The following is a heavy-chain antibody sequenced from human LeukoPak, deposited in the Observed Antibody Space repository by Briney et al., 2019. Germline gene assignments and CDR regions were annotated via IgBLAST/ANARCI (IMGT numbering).Heavy chain of an antibody. D-gene: IGHD3-22*01. CDR2: IKSDGSST. CDR1: GFIFSSYW. CDR3: ARTAEYYDSSGYPDY. J-gene: IGHJ4*02. V-gene: IGHV3-74*01. Sequence: GGSLRLSCAASGFIFSSYWMHWVRQAPGKVLVWVSRIKSDGSSTSYADSVKGRFTISRDNAKNTLYLQMNSLRAEDTAVYYCARTAEYYDSSGYPDYWGQGTLVTVSS.